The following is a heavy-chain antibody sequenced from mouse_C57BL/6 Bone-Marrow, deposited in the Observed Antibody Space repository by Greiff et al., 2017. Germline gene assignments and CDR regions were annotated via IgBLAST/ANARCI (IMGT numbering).Heavy chain of an antibody. J-gene: IGHJ2*01. Sequence: VKLVESGGDLVKPGGSLKLSCAASGFTFSSYGMSWVRQTPDKRLEWVATISSGGSYTYYPDSVKGRFTISRDNAKNTLYLQMSSLKSEDTAMYYCARGPYYFDYWGQGTTLTVSS. CDR2: ISSGGSYT. CDR3: ARGPYYFDY. CDR1: GFTFSSYG. V-gene: IGHV5-6*02.